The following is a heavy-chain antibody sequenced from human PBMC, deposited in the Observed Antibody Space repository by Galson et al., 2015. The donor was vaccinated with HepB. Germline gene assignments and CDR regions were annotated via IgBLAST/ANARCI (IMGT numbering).Heavy chain of an antibody. J-gene: IGHJ6*02. CDR1: GFTFSDYE. D-gene: IGHD2/OR15-2a*01. V-gene: IGHV3-48*03. CDR3: ARGSMYHMDV. Sequence: SLRLSCAASGFTFSDYEMNWVRQAPGEGLEWVSYISSTGSDISYADSVKGRFTISRDNAKNSLYLQMNSLRAEDTSVYYCARGSMYHMDVWGQGTTVTVSS. CDR2: ISSTGSDI.